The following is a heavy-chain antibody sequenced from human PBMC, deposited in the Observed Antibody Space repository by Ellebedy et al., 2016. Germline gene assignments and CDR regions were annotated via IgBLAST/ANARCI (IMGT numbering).Heavy chain of an antibody. J-gene: IGHJ4*02. CDR3: ARDLDSSLLDY. D-gene: IGHD1-1*01. Sequence: ASVKVSCXASAYTFTTYYMHWVRQAPGQGLEWMGIINPNGGSATYAQKFQGRVTMTRDTSTSKVYMELSSLRSEDTAIYYCARDLDSSLLDYWGQGTLVTVSS. V-gene: IGHV1-46*01. CDR2: INPNGGSA. CDR1: AYTFTTYY.